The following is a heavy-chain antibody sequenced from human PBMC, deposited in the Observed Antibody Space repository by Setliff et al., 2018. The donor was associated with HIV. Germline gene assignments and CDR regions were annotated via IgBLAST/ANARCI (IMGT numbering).Heavy chain of an antibody. CDR1: GFTFSRHN. J-gene: IGHJ4*02. V-gene: IGHV3-72*01. Sequence: PGGSLRLSCAASGFTFSRHNMNWVRQAPGKGLEWVGRIGNKAKSYTTEFAASVKGRFTISRDDSKNSLYLQMNSLKTEDTAVYYCTRATPDRSGYYYAADYWGQGILVTVSS. D-gene: IGHD3-22*01. CDR3: TRATPDRSGYYYAADY. CDR2: IGNKAKSYTT.